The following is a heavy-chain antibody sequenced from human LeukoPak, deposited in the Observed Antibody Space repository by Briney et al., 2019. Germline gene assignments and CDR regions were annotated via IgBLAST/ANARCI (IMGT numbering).Heavy chain of an antibody. Sequence: ASVKVSCKASGYTFTSYDINWVRQATGQGLEWMGWMNPNSGNTGYAQKFQGRVTMTRNTSISTAYMELSSLRSEDTAVYYCARDERRDSSSSGSFDYWGQGTLVTVSS. CDR2: MNPNSGNT. D-gene: IGHD6-6*01. CDR3: ARDERRDSSSSGSFDY. V-gene: IGHV1-8*01. J-gene: IGHJ4*02. CDR1: GYTFTSYD.